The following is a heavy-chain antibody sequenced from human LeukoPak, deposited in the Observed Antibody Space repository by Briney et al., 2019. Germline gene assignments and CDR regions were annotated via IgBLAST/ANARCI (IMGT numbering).Heavy chain of an antibody. CDR3: ARALGYFDL. J-gene: IGHJ2*01. CDR2: IRQDGDTK. V-gene: IGHV3-7*01. Sequence: GGSLRLSCAASGFPFNAYCMTWVRQAPGKGLEWVANIRQDGDTKYYVDSVKGRFTISRDNAMNSLYLQMNSLRAEDTAVYYCARALGYFDLWGRGTLVTVSS. CDR1: GFPFNAYC.